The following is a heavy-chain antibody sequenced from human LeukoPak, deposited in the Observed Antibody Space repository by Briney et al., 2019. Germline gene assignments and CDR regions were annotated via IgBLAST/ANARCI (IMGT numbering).Heavy chain of an antibody. Sequence: PGGSLRLSCAASGFTFSSYAMSWVRQAPGKGLEWVSAISGSGGSTYYADSVKGRFTISRDNSKNTLYLQMNSLRAVDTAVYYCAKDRYSGSYSISWFGPWGQGTLVTVSS. CDR3: AKDRYSGSYSISWFGP. CDR1: GFTFSSYA. V-gene: IGHV3-23*01. CDR2: ISGSGGST. D-gene: IGHD1-26*01. J-gene: IGHJ5*02.